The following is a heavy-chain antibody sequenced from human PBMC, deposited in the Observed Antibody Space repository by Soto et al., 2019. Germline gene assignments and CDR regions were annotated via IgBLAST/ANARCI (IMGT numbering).Heavy chain of an antibody. D-gene: IGHD2-2*01. CDR3: VRRGAPAAFDI. CDR2: TRNKANSYTT. Sequence: EVQLAESGGALVQPGGSLRLSCAVSGVTLSDQYLDWVRQAPGKGLEWVGRTRNKANSYTTEYAASVKGRFTISRDDSKNSLYLQMNSLQSEDTAVYYCVRRGAPAAFDIWGQGTMVIVSS. V-gene: IGHV3-72*01. CDR1: GVTLSDQY. J-gene: IGHJ3*02.